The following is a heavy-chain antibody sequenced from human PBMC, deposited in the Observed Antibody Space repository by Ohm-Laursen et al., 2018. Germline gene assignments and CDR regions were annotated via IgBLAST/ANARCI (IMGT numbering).Heavy chain of an antibody. J-gene: IGHJ2*01. CDR3: ARARVGATPRYFDL. CDR1: GGSFSGYY. V-gene: IGHV4-34*01. CDR2: INHSGST. Sequence: SDTLSLTCTVYGGSFSGYYWSWIRQPPGKGLEWIGEINHSGSTNYNPSLKSRVTISVDTSKNQFSLKLSSVTAADTAVYYCARARVGATPRYFDLWGRGTLVTVSS. D-gene: IGHD1-26*01.